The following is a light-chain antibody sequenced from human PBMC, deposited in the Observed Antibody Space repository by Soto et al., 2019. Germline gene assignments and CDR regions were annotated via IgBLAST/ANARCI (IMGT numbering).Light chain of an antibody. CDR1: SSDVGAYNF. Sequence: QSALTQPASVSGSPGQSITISCTGTSSDVGAYNFVSWYQQHPGKAPKLMIYDVSNRPSGVSYRFSGSKSGNTASLTISGLQAEDEADYYGSSYTSSGNYVFGTGTKLTVL. CDR3: SSYTSSGNYV. J-gene: IGLJ1*01. V-gene: IGLV2-14*01. CDR2: DVS.